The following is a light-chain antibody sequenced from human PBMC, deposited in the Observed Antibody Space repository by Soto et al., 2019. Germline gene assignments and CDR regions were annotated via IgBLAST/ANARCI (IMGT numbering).Light chain of an antibody. CDR3: QQYGNSPWT. J-gene: IGKJ1*01. CDR2: GAS. Sequence: EIVLTQSPGTLSLSPGERATLSCRASQSVTSNYLAWYQQKPGQAPRLLIYGASSRATGIPDRISGSGSGTDFTLTINRLESEDFAVYYCQQYGNSPWTFGRGTRWIS. CDR1: QSVTSNY. V-gene: IGKV3-20*01.